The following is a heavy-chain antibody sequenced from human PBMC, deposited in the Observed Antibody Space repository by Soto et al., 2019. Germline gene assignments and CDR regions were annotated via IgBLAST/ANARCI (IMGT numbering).Heavy chain of an antibody. Sequence: ASVKVSCKASGYTFSTHSMHWVRQAPGQSLEWMGWINGGTGQTKHSHRFQGRVTITRDTSASTAYMELSSLRSEDTAVYYCARGKGMEENYYYYGLDIWGQGTTVTVSS. D-gene: IGHD1-1*01. CDR3: ARGKGMEENYYYYGLDI. CDR2: INGGTGQT. J-gene: IGHJ6*02. V-gene: IGHV1-3*01. CDR1: GYTFSTHS.